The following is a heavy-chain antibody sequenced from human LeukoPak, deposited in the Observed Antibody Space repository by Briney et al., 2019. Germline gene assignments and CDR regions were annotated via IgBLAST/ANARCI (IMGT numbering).Heavy chain of an antibody. CDR3: ARSSVFVTPWSRGSRPPAY. CDR1: GFTFDDYA. Sequence: GGSLRLSCAASGFTFDDYAMHWVRQTPGKGLKWVSLISWDGGSAYYADSVKGRFAVSRDNSKNTLYLQMNSLRPEDTALYYCARSSVFVTPWSRGSRPPAYWGQGTLVIVSS. J-gene: IGHJ4*02. V-gene: IGHV3-43D*03. D-gene: IGHD1-26*01. CDR2: ISWDGGSA.